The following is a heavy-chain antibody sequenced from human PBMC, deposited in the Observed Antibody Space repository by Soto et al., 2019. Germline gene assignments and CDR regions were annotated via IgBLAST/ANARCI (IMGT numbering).Heavy chain of an antibody. CDR3: ARSTYYDILTGSYYYYAMDV. V-gene: IGHV3-23*01. CDR2: VTGSGVTT. CDR1: GDSFSSYV. J-gene: IGHJ6*02. Sequence: VGSLRLSCVVSGDSFSSYVMNWVRQAPGKGLEWVSGVTGSGVTTWYADSVKGRFTISRDNSKNTLFLQMNSLRAEDTAVYYCARSTYYDILTGSYYYYAMDVWGQGTTVTVSS. D-gene: IGHD3-9*01.